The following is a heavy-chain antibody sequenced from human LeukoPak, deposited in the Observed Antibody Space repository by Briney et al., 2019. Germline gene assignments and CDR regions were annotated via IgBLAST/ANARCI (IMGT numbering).Heavy chain of an antibody. J-gene: IGHJ4*02. CDR2: IYYHENT. V-gene: IGHV4-39*01. D-gene: IGHD6-13*01. CDR3: ARLVVSSWYHEVLRGRDS. Sequence: SETLSLTCTVSGGSISSSSDYWGWIRQAPGKGLEWIGSIYYHENTYYNSSLKSRVTISVDTSKNQFSLKLRSVTAADTAVYYCARLVVSSWYHEVLRGRDSWGQGTLVTVSS. CDR1: GGSISSSSDY.